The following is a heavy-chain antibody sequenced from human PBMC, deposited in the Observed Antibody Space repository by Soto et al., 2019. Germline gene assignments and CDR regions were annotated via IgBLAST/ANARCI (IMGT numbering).Heavy chain of an antibody. CDR1: GGSFSGYY. CDR2: INHSGST. CDR3: ARDTITRLFDY. J-gene: IGHJ4*02. D-gene: IGHD3-10*01. V-gene: IGHV4-34*01. Sequence: QVQLQQWGAGLLKPSETLSLTCAVYGGSFSGYYWTWIRQPPGTGLEWIGEINHSGSTNYNPSLKSRVTIAVHTTKNQFSLKLTSVTAADTAVYYCARDTITRLFDYWGQVNLVTVSS.